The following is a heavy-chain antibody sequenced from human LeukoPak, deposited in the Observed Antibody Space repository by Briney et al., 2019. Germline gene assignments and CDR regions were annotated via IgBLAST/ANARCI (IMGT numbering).Heavy chain of an antibody. CDR1: GGSISTYY. CDR2: IYYSRST. V-gene: IGHV4-59*08. J-gene: IGHJ2*01. Sequence: SETLSLTCTVSGGSISTYYWCWIRQPPGKGLEWIGNIYYSRSTNYNPSLKSRATISVDTSKNQFSLKLRSVTAADTAVYYCARNPQYYHDSSGYDWYFDLWGRGTLVTVSS. D-gene: IGHD3-22*01. CDR3: ARNPQYYHDSSGYDWYFDL.